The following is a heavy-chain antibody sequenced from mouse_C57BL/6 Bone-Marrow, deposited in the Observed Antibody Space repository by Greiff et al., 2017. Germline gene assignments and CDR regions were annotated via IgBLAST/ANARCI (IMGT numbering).Heavy chain of an antibody. CDR2: IDPSDSYT. D-gene: IGHD2-3*01. CDR1: GYTFTSYW. Sequence: QVQLQQPGAELVMPGASVKLSCKASGYTFTSYWMHWVKQRPGQGLEWIGEIDPSDSYTNYNQKFKGKSTLTVDKSSSTAYMQLSSLTSEDSAVYYCARRGLLHYAMDYWGQGTSVTVSS. V-gene: IGHV1-69*01. CDR3: ARRGLLHYAMDY. J-gene: IGHJ4*01.